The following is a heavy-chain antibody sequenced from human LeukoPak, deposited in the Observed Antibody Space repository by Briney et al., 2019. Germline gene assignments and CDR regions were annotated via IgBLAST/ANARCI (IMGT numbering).Heavy chain of an antibody. CDR3: ARGLRTFPRFDP. V-gene: IGHV4-34*01. Sequence: SETLSLTCAVYGGSFSGYYWSWIRQPPGKGLEWIGEINHSGSTNYNPSLKSRVTISVDTSKNQFSLKLSSVTAADTAVYYCARGLRTFPRFDPWGQGTLVTVSS. CDR2: INHSGST. J-gene: IGHJ5*02. CDR1: GGSFSGYY. D-gene: IGHD2-21*01.